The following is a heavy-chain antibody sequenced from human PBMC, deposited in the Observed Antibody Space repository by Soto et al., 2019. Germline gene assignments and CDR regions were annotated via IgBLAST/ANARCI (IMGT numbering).Heavy chain of an antibody. Sequence: EVQLVESGGGLVQPGGSLRLSCAASGFTFSSYSMNWVRQAPGKGLEWVSSISSSSSYIYYADSVKGRFTISRDNAKNSLDLQMNSLRAEDTAVYYCARDFISFRSGYYNSDYWGQGTLVTVSS. CDR3: ARDFISFRSGYYNSDY. CDR1: GFTFSSYS. J-gene: IGHJ4*02. V-gene: IGHV3-21*01. D-gene: IGHD3-3*01. CDR2: ISSSSSYI.